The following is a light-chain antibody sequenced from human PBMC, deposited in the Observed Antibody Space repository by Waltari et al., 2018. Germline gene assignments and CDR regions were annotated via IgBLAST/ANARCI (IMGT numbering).Light chain of an antibody. V-gene: IGKV1-NL1*01. CDR2: AAS. CDR1: QDIRNS. J-gene: IGKJ2*01. CDR3: QQYYSTPYT. Sequence: DIQMTQSPSSLSASVGHRVPIPCRASQDIRNSLAWYQQKPGAAPKLLLYAASSLLSGVPSRFSGSGSGTDYTLTISSLQPEDFATYYCQQYYSTPYTFGQGTKLEI.